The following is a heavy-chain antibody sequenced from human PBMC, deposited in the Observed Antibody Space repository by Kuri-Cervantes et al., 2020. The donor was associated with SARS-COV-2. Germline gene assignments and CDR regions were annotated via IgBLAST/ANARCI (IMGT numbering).Heavy chain of an antibody. D-gene: IGHD3-9*01. Sequence: LTCAASGFTFSSYSMNWVRQAPGKGLEWVSYISSSSSTIYYADSVKGRFTISRDNAKNSLYLQMNSLRDEDTAVYYCARDGIITISYYYYYGMDVWGQGTTVTVSS. CDR3: ARDGIITISYYYYYGMDV. J-gene: IGHJ6*02. CDR2: ISSSSSTI. CDR1: GFTFSSYS. V-gene: IGHV3-48*02.